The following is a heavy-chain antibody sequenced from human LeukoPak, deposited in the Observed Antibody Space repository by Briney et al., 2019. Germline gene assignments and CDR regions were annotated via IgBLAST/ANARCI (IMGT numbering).Heavy chain of an antibody. D-gene: IGHD3-22*01. Sequence: GGSLRLSCAASGFTFSNFGMSWVRQAPGRGLEWVSGISGGGDTTYYAESVKGRSTISRDNSKNTLFLQMNSLSAEDTAVYYCAKTNGYYDYWGQGTLVAVSS. CDR3: AKTNGYYDY. CDR1: GFTFSNFG. CDR2: ISGGGDTT. V-gene: IGHV3-23*01. J-gene: IGHJ4*02.